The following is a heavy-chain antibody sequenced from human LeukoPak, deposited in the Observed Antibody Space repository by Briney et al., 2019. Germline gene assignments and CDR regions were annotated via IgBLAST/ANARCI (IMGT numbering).Heavy chain of an antibody. CDR1: GFTFSSFA. V-gene: IGHV3-23*01. J-gene: IGHJ3*02. Sequence: PGGSLRLSCAASGFTFSSFAMSWVRQPPGKGLEWVSAISGSGASTYYADSMKGRFTISRDNSKNTLYLQVNSLRAEDTAMYYCARNILFAFDIWGQGTMVTVSS. CDR2: ISGSGAST. D-gene: IGHD2/OR15-2a*01. CDR3: ARNILFAFDI.